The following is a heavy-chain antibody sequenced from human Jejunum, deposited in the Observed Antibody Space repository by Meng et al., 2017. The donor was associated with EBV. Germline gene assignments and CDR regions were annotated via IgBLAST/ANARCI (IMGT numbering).Heavy chain of an antibody. CDR1: GFTFSDYG. D-gene: IGHD5-18*01. CDR3: ARGNGYSFKV. J-gene: IGHJ4*02. Sequence: VTRGESGGVLAEPWRDLNLFCAASGFTFSDYGMYWVRQAPGKGLEWLAVITHDGTYKYYGDSVKGRFTISRDNSKNTLYVQMKSLSAEDTAVYYCARGNGYSFKVWGQGTLVTVSS. V-gene: IGHV3-30*03. CDR2: ITHDGTYK.